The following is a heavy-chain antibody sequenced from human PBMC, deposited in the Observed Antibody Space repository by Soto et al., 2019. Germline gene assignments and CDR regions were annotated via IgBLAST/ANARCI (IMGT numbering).Heavy chain of an antibody. Sequence: PSETLSLTCAVSGGSISSGGYSWSWIRQPPGKGLEWIGYIYHSGSTYYNPSLKSRATISVDRSKNQFSLKLSSVTAADTAVYYCARAMTTVTTIDYWGQGTLVTVSS. J-gene: IGHJ4*02. CDR1: GGSISSGGYS. D-gene: IGHD4-17*01. CDR3: ARAMTTVTTIDY. V-gene: IGHV4-30-2*01. CDR2: IYHSGST.